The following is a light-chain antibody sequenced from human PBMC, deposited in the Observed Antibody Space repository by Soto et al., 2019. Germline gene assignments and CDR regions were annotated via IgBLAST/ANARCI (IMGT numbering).Light chain of an antibody. V-gene: IGKV4-1*01. CDR3: QNYYSSWT. CDR2: WAS. Sequence: DIVMTQSPDSLAVSLGERATINCKSSQNNKNYLAWYQQKAGQPPKLIIEWASTRASGVPDRFSGSGSGTDFTLTISSLQAEDVAVYYCQNYYSSWTFGQGTKVDIK. CDR1: QNNKNY. J-gene: IGKJ1*01.